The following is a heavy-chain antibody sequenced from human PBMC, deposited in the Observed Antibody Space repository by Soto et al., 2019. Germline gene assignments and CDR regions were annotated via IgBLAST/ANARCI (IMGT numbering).Heavy chain of an antibody. CDR1: GYSLSICSYY. CDR2: IYYSGST. V-gene: IGHV4-61*01. CDR3: SSTQWLDWLAP. J-gene: IGHJ5*01. D-gene: IGHD6-19*01. Sequence: PSVTLARTCTLSGYSLSICSYYRICYRQPPGKGLEWIGYIYYSGSTNYNPSLKSRVTISVDTSKNQFSLKLSSVTAADTACHDGSSTQWLDWLAPPAQGTL.